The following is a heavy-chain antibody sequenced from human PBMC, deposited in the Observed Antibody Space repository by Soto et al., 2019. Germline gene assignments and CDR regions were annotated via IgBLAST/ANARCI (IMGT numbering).Heavy chain of an antibody. CDR1: GFTFSSYS. V-gene: IGHV3-21*01. Sequence: GGSLRLSCAASGFTFSSYSMNWVRQAPGKGLEWVSSISSSSSYIYYADSVKGRFTISRDNAKNSLYLQMNSLRAEDTAVYYCARVFVVVPAAIEEGIGDYYYYMDVWGKGTTVTVSS. CDR3: ARVFVVVPAAIEEGIGDYYYYMDV. J-gene: IGHJ6*03. D-gene: IGHD2-2*01. CDR2: ISSSSSYI.